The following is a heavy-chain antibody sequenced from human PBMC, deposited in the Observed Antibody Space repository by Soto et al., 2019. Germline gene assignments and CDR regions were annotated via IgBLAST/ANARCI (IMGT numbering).Heavy chain of an antibody. J-gene: IGHJ4*01. V-gene: IGHV3-23*01. D-gene: IGHD3-3*01. CDR1: GFSISDYA. CDR3: AKGRAITVYGVDILFDY. CDR2: ISGSGDNT. Sequence: PXESLLLSFKGSGFSISDYAMTWVRQAPGKGLEWVSVISGSGDNTFYAASVKGRFAISRDNSKNVLYLQMNSLSADDAAVYFCAKGRAITVYGVDILFDYWGLGTLVTVSS.